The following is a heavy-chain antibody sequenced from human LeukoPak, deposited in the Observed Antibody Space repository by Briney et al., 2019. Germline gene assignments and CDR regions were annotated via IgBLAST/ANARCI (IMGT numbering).Heavy chain of an antibody. CDR1: GSSISSYY. J-gene: IGHJ4*02. CDR2: IYYSGST. Sequence: SETLSLTCTVSGSSISSYYWSWIRQPPGKGLGWIGYIYYSGSTNYNPSLKSRVTISVDTSKNQFSLKLSSVTAADTAVYYCLARIAGFDYWGQGTLVTVSS. V-gene: IGHV4-59*01. D-gene: IGHD2-21*01. CDR3: LARIAGFDY.